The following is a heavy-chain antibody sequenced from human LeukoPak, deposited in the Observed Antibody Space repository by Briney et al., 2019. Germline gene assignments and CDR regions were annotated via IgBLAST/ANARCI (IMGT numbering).Heavy chain of an antibody. Sequence: PGGSLRLSCAASGFTFSSYWMHWVRQAPGKGLVWVSRISPDGSTTGHADSVKGRFTTSRDNAKNTLFLQMNSLRAEDTAVYYCTRDFDFSGAIWGQGTLATVSS. CDR3: TRDFDFSGAI. J-gene: IGHJ4*02. CDR1: GFTFSSYW. CDR2: ISPDGSTT. V-gene: IGHV3-74*01. D-gene: IGHD3-3*01.